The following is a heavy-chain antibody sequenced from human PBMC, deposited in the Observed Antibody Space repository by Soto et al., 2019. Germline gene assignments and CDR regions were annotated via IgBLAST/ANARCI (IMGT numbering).Heavy chain of an antibody. D-gene: IGHD2-15*01. Sequence: GGSLRLSCAASGFTFSSYWMHWVRQAPGKGLVWVSRINSDGSSTSYADSVKGRFTISRDNAKNTLYLQMNSLRAEDAAVYYCARIPLGYCSGGSGYDYWGQGTLVTVSS. CDR1: GFTFSSYW. CDR3: ARIPLGYCSGGSGYDY. CDR2: INSDGSST. J-gene: IGHJ4*02. V-gene: IGHV3-74*01.